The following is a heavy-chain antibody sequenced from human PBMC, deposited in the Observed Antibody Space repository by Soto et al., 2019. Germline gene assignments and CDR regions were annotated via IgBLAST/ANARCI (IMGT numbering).Heavy chain of an antibody. CDR1: GGSFSGYY. V-gene: IGHV4-34*01. J-gene: IGHJ2*01. Sequence: QVQLQQWGAGPLRPLETLSLTCGVSGGSFSGYYWAWIRQAPGQGLEWIGEINDRGSINYNPSLKSRVSISVDTSKNHYSLNLRSVTAADTAVYYCARESHDILTGPPWVWDVDLWGRGTLVTVSS. D-gene: IGHD3-9*01. CDR2: INDRGSI. CDR3: ARESHDILTGPPWVWDVDL.